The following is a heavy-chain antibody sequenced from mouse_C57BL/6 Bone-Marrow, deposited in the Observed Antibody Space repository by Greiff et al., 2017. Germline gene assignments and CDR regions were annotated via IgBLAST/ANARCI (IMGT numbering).Heavy chain of an antibody. D-gene: IGHD1-1*01. V-gene: IGHV5-17*01. CDR3: ARLRSYFNY. Sequence: VKLMESGGGLVKPGGSLKLSCAASGFTFSDYGMHWVRQAPEQGLEWVAYISSGSSTIYYADTLKGRFTTSRDNAKNTLFLQMTSLRAEDTAMYYCARLRSYFNYWGQGTTLTVSS. J-gene: IGHJ2*01. CDR1: GFTFSDYG. CDR2: ISSGSSTI.